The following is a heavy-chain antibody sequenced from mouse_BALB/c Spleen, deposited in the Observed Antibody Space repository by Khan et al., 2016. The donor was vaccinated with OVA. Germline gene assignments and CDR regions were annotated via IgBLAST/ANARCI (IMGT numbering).Heavy chain of an antibody. J-gene: IGHJ4*01. D-gene: IGHD1-1*01. CDR1: GYTFTSYW. V-gene: IGHV1S41*01. Sequence: DLVKPGASVNLSCKASGYTFTSYWINWIKQRPGQGLEWIGHISPGSGNTYYNKIFTDKATLTVDTYSTKAYIQLNRLSSEDSSVYFCARSNYNGSGLYAMDYWGQGTAVTVSS. CDR2: ISPGSGNT. CDR3: ARSNYNGSGLYAMDY.